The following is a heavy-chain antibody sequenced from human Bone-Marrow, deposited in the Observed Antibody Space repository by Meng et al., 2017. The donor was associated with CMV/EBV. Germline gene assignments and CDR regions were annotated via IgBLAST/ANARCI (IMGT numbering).Heavy chain of an antibody. CDR1: GFTFSDYY. CDR3: AREEGQLLYAYYYYGMDV. CDR2: ISYDGSNK. V-gene: IGHV3-30-3*01. Sequence: GESLKISCAASGFTFSDYYMSWIRQAPGKGLEWVAVISYDGSNKYYADSVKGRFTISRDNSKNTLYLQMNSLRAEDTAVYYCAREEGQLLYAYYYYGMDVWGQGTTVTVSS. J-gene: IGHJ6*02. D-gene: IGHD2-2*02.